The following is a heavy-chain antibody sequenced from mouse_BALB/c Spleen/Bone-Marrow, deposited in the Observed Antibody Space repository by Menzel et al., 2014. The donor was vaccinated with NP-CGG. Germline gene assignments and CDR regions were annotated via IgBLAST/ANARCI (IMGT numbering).Heavy chain of an antibody. J-gene: IGHJ2*01. CDR3: ARLGYYGYFVD. Sequence: EVQVVESGGGLVQPGGSLKLSCAASGFDFRRYWMSWVRQAPGKGLEWIGEINPESSTINYTPSLKGKFIISRDNDKNTLYLQMSKVRSEDTALYYCARLGYYGYFVDWGQGTTLTVSS. CDR1: GFDFRRYW. CDR2: INPESSTI. V-gene: IGHV4-1*02. D-gene: IGHD1-1*01.